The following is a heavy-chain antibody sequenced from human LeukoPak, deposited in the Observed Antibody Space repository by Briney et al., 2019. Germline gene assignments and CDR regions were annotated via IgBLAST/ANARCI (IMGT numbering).Heavy chain of an antibody. CDR3: ARQKYLRGPDVEFFDY. CDR1: GFTFSSYW. D-gene: IGHD5/OR15-5a*01. V-gene: IGHV3-74*01. Sequence: GGSLRLSCAASGFTFSSYWMHWVRQAPGKGLVWVSRINSDGSSISYADSVKGRFTISRDNAKNTLYLQMNSLRAEDTAVYYCARQKYLRGPDVEFFDYWGQGTLVTVSS. CDR2: INSDGSSI. J-gene: IGHJ4*02.